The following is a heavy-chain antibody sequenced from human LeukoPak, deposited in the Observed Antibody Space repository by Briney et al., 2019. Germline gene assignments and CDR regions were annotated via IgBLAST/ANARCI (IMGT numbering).Heavy chain of an antibody. J-gene: IGHJ2*01. Sequence: SETLSLTCTVSGGSISTSSYYCSWIRQPAGKGLEWIGRIYTSGSTNYNPSLKSRVTMSVDTSKHQFSLKLSSVTAADTAVYYCAREWSGRSLPYVLTGYYNVLWYFDLWGRGTLVTVSS. CDR1: GGSISTSSYY. CDR2: IYTSGST. V-gene: IGHV4-61*02. D-gene: IGHD3-9*01. CDR3: AREWSGRSLPYVLTGYYNVLWYFDL.